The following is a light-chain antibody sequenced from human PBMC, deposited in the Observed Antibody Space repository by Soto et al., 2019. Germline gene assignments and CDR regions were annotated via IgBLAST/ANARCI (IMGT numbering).Light chain of an antibody. CDR1: QSFSSSY. Sequence: EIVLTQSPGTLSLSPGERATLSCRASQSFSSSYLAWYQQKPGQAPRLLIYGASSRATGIPDRFSGSGSGTDFTLTISRLEPEDFAVYYSQQYGSSPVTFGQGTKVEIK. CDR2: GAS. CDR3: QQYGSSPVT. J-gene: IGKJ1*01. V-gene: IGKV3-20*01.